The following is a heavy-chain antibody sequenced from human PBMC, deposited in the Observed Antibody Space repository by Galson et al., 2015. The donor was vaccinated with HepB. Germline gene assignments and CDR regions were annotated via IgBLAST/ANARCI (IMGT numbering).Heavy chain of an antibody. D-gene: IGHD1-26*01. CDR2: IKSKTDGGTT. CDR1: GFTFSNAW. J-gene: IGHJ4*02. CDR3: TTGFPWYSGSYRIIFDY. V-gene: IGHV3-15*01. Sequence: SLRLSCAASGFTFSNAWMSWVRQAPGKGLEWVGRIKSKTDGGTTDYAAPVKGRFTISRDDSKNTLYLQMNSLKTEDTAVYYCTTGFPWYSGSYRIIFDYWGQGTLVTVSS.